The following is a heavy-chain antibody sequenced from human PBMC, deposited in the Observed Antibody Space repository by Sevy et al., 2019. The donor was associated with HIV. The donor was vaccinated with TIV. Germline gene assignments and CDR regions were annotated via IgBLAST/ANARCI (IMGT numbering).Heavy chain of an antibody. J-gene: IGHJ4*02. CDR1: GFTVSSNY. D-gene: IGHD2-8*01. CDR2: IYSGGST. Sequence: GGSLRLSCAASGFTVSSNYMSWVRQAPGKGLEWVSVIYSGGSTYYADSVKGRFTISRDNSKNTLYLQMNSLRAEDTAVYYCVREVDGAFDYWGQGTLVTVSS. V-gene: IGHV3-53*01. CDR3: VREVDGAFDY.